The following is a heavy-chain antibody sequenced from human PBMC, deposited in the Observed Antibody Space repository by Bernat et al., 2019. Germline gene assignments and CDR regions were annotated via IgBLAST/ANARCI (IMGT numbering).Heavy chain of an antibody. Sequence: EVQLVETGGGLIQPGGSLRLSCAASGFTVSSNYMSWVRQAPGKGLAWVSVIYSGGSTYYADAVKGRFTISRDNSKNTLYLQMNSLRAEDTAVYYCARDKGDYLKENYYYYYMDVWGKGTTVTVSS. CDR3: ARDKGDYLKENYYYYYMDV. CDR2: IYSGGST. CDR1: GFTVSSNY. D-gene: IGHD4-17*01. V-gene: IGHV3-53*02. J-gene: IGHJ6*03.